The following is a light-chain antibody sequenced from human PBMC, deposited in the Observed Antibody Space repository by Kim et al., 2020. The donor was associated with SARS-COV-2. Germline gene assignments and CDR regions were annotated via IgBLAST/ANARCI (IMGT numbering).Light chain of an antibody. J-gene: IGLJ1*01. Sequence: SYELIQPPSVSVSPGQTARITCSGDALPKQYAYWYQQKPGQAPVLVIYKDSERPSGIPERFSGSSSGTTVTLTISGVQAEDEADYYCQSADSSGTYVFGT. CDR2: KDS. CDR3: QSADSSGTYV. CDR1: ALPKQY. V-gene: IGLV3-25*01.